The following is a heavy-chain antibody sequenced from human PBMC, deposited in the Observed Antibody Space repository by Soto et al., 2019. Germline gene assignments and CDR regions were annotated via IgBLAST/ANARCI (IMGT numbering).Heavy chain of an antibody. CDR2: IYYGGST. D-gene: IGHD3-10*01. CDR3: ASISNYYGSGSHRYYFDY. Sequence: QLQLQESGPGLVKPSETLSLACTVSGGSISSSSYYWGWIRQPPGKGLEWIGSIYYGGSTYYNPSLKCRVTVSVDMCKNQFSPKLSSEPAADTAVYYCASISNYYGSGSHRYYFDYWGQGTLLTVSS. CDR1: GGSISSSSYY. J-gene: IGHJ4*02. V-gene: IGHV4-39*01.